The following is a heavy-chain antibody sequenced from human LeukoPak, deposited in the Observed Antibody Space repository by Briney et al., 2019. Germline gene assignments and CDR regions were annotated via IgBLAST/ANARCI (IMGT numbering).Heavy chain of an antibody. Sequence: SETLSLTCTVSGGSISSSSYFWGWIRQPPGKGLEWIGSIYYSGSTYYNPSLKSRVTLSVDTSKNHFSLKLSSVTAADTAVYCARARRMDTFDYWGQGTLVTVSS. D-gene: IGHD3/OR15-3a*01. CDR3: ARARRMDTFDY. CDR1: GGSISSSSYF. J-gene: IGHJ4*02. V-gene: IGHV4-39*02. CDR2: IYYSGST.